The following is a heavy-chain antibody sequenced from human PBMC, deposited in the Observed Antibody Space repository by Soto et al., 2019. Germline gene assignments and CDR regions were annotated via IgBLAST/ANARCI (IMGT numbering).Heavy chain of an antibody. CDR3: VRPYYSSSWFPFDR. D-gene: IGHD6-13*01. CDR2: IDSGDGTT. Sequence: QVQLVESGGGLVKPGGSLRLSCTGSGFDFGDYYMSWIRQAPGKGLEWVSYIDSGDGTTYYTDSVKGRFTISRHNAKKTVYLQMCSMRVEDTALYYCVRPYYSSSWFPFDRWGQGPLVTVSS. V-gene: IGHV3-11*01. CDR1: GFDFGDYY. J-gene: IGHJ4*02.